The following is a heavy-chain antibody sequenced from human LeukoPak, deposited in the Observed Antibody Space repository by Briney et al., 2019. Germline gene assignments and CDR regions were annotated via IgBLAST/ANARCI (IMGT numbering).Heavy chain of an antibody. Sequence: ASVKVSCKASGGTFSSYAISWVRQAPGLGLDWMGGIIPIFGTANYAQKFQGRVTITADESTSTAYMELSSLRSEDTAVYYCASPAYGSGSYYNFDYWGQGTLVTVSS. CDR3: ASPAYGSGSYYNFDY. CDR2: IIPIFGTA. J-gene: IGHJ4*02. CDR1: GGTFSSYA. V-gene: IGHV1-69*13. D-gene: IGHD3-10*01.